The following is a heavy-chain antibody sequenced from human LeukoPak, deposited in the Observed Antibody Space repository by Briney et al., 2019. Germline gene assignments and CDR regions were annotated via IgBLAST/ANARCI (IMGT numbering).Heavy chain of an antibody. V-gene: IGHV1-8*01. D-gene: IGHD4-23*01. CDR2: IHANSGKA. CDR1: GYTFRDYE. J-gene: IGHJ4*02. Sequence: ASVGVSFKTSGYTFRDYEINWVRQAPGLGLEWVAWIHANSGKAGSAQKFQGRVTLTRDKSTEAAFMDLSGLTSDDSATYFCARGHYGGNRYFDNWGQGTLITVSS. CDR3: ARGHYGGNRYFDN.